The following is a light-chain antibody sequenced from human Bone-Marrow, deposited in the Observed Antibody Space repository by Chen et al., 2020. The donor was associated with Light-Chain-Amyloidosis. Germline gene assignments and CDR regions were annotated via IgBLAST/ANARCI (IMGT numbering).Light chain of an antibody. CDR3: QQYNSYSPYT. CDR1: QSISSW. J-gene: IGKJ2*01. V-gene: IGKV1-5*01. Sequence: DIQMTQSPSTLPASVGDRVTITCRASQSISSWLAWYQQKPGKAPNLLIYDASSLQSGVPSRFSGSGSGTEFTLTISSLQPDDFATYYCQQYNSYSPYTFGQGTKLEIK. CDR2: DAS.